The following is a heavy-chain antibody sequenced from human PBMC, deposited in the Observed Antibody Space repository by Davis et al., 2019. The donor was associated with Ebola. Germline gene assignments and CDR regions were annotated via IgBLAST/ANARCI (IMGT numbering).Heavy chain of an antibody. CDR1: GNILTNYW. Sequence: GESLKISCKASGNILTNYWIGWVRQMPGKGLEWMGIIYLGDSDTRYSPSFRGQVTISADKSITTAYLQWSSLKASDSAMYYCARRGTLYGWFDSWGQGTLVTVSS. CDR3: ARRGTLYGWFDS. J-gene: IGHJ5*01. CDR2: IYLGDSDT. D-gene: IGHD3-16*01. V-gene: IGHV5-51*01.